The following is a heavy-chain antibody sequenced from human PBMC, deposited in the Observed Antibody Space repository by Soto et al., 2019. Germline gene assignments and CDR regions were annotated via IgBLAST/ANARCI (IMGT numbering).Heavy chain of an antibody. CDR3: AKDMDDFWSGLPSGMDV. D-gene: IGHD3-3*01. CDR1: GFTFSSYG. V-gene: IGHV3-30*18. J-gene: IGHJ6*02. Sequence: QVQLVESGGGVVQPGRSLRLSCAASGFTFSSYGMHWVRQAPGKGLEWVAVISYDGSNKYYADSVKGRFTIARDNSKNTLYLQMNSLIAEDTSVYYCAKDMDDFWSGLPSGMDVWGQGTTVTVSS. CDR2: ISYDGSNK.